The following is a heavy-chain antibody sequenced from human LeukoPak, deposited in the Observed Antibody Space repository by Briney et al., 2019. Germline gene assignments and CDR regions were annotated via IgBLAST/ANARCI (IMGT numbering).Heavy chain of an antibody. D-gene: IGHD5-12*01. CDR3: ARHLSDYASPYDY. CDR2: IYYSGST. J-gene: IGHJ4*02. CDR1: GGSISSSSYY. V-gene: IGHV4-39*01. Sequence: PSETLSLTCTVSGGSISSSSYYWGWIRQPPGKGLEWIGSIYYSGSTYYNPSLKSRVAISVDTSKNQFSLKLSSVTAADTAVYYCARHLSDYASPYDYWGQGTLVTVSS.